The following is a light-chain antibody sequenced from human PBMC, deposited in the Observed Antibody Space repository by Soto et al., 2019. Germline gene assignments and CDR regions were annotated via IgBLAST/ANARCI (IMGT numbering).Light chain of an antibody. CDR1: QSVSSY. Sequence: EIVLTQSPSTLSFSPWERSTLSFRASQSVSSYLAWYQQKPGQAPRLLIYDASNRATGIPARFSGSGSGTDFTLTISRLEPEDFAVYYCQQRSNWITFGQGTRLEIK. V-gene: IGKV3-11*01. J-gene: IGKJ5*01. CDR3: QQRSNWIT. CDR2: DAS.